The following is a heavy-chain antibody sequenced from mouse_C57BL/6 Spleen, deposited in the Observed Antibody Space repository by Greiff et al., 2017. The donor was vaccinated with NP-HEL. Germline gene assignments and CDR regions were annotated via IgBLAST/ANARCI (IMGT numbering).Heavy chain of an antibody. CDR2: INPNNGGT. J-gene: IGHJ3*01. Sequence: EVQLQQSGPELVKPGASVKIPCKASGYTFTDYNMDWVKQSHGKSLEWIGDINPNNGGTIYNQKFKGKATLTVDKSSSTAYMELRSLTSEDTAVYYCARCQGDYARFAYWGQGTLVTVSA. D-gene: IGHD2-4*01. CDR1: GYTFTDYN. CDR3: ARCQGDYARFAY. V-gene: IGHV1-18*01.